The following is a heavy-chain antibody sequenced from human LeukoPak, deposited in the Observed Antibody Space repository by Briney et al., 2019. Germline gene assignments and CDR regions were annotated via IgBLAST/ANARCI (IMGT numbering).Heavy chain of an antibody. CDR1: GGSIRSSSYY. CDR2: IYYSGSA. CDR3: ARDIVVVPAAIEPFDY. V-gene: IGHV4-39*01. J-gene: IGHJ4*02. D-gene: IGHD2-2*01. Sequence: SETLSLTCTVSGGSIRSSSYYWGWIRQTPGKGLELIGSIYYSGSAYYNPSLKSRVTISVDTSKNQFSLKLSSVTAADTAVYHCARDIVVVPAAIEPFDYWGQGTLVTVSS.